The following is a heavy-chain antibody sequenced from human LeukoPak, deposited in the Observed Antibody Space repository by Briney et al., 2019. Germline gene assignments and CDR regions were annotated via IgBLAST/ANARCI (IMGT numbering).Heavy chain of an antibody. CDR1: GFTFSSYA. CDR2: ISGSGDIT. D-gene: IGHD4-17*01. J-gene: IGHJ4*02. CDR3: VIIRLMTTVTTALDY. Sequence: GGSLRLSCAASGFTFSSYATSWVRQAPGKGLEWVSTISGSGDITYYADSVKGRFTISRDNSKNTLYLRMNSLRAEDTALYYCVIIRLMTTVTTALDYWGQGTLVTVSS. V-gene: IGHV3-23*01.